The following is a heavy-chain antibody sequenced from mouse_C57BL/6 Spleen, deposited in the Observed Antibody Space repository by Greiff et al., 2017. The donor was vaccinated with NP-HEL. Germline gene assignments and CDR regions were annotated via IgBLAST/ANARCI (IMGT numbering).Heavy chain of an antibody. D-gene: IGHD2-1*01. Sequence: VQLQESGPGLVAPSQSLSITCTVSGFSLTSYGVHWVRQPPGKGLEWLVVIWSDGSTTYNSALKSRLSISKDNSKSQVFLKMNSLQTDDTAMYYCARHGEDYGNYFDYWGQGTTLTVSS. CDR3: ARHGEDYGNYFDY. CDR1: GFSLTSYG. J-gene: IGHJ2*01. V-gene: IGHV2-6-1*01. CDR2: IWSDGST.